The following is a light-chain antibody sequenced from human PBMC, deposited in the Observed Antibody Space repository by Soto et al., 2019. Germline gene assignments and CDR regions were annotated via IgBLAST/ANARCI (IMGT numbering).Light chain of an antibody. CDR3: SSYTSRSSHYV. J-gene: IGLJ1*01. V-gene: IGLV2-14*01. CDR1: SSDVGGYNY. CDR2: EVS. Sequence: QAVVTQPASVSGSPGQSITISCTGTSSDVGGYNYVSWYQQHPGKAPKLMIYEVSNRPSGVSNRFFGSKSGNAASLTISGLQAEDEADYYCSSYTSRSSHYVFGNGTKLTVL.